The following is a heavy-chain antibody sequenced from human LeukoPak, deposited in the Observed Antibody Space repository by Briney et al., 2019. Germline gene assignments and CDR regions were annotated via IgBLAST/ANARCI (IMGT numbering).Heavy chain of an antibody. CDR2: INPNSGGT. V-gene: IGHV1-2*02. Sequence: ASVKVSCTASGYTFTGYYMHWVRQAPGQGLEWMGWINPNSGGTNYAQKFQGRVTMTRDTSISTAYMELSRLRSDDTAVYYCARDGINIVLMVYARYYFDYWGQGTLVTVSS. D-gene: IGHD2-8*01. J-gene: IGHJ4*02. CDR3: ARDGINIVLMVYARYYFDY. CDR1: GYTFTGYY.